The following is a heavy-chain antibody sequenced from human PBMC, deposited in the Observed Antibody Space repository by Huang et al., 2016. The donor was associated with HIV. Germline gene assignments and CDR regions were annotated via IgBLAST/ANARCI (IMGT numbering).Heavy chain of an antibody. J-gene: IGHJ2*01. D-gene: IGHD3-10*01. CDR3: ARGRSMVVFPIRYWYFDL. CDR2: INPNGTT. Sequence: QVQLQQWGAGLVKPSETLSLTCAVFGESFSGYYWTWIRQPPGKGLEWSGEINPNGTTNHNPSLKIPVTMSVDTSRNQISLNLSAVTAADTAVYYCARGRSMVVFPIRYWYFDLWGRGTLVTVSS. CDR1: GESFSGYY. V-gene: IGHV4-34*01.